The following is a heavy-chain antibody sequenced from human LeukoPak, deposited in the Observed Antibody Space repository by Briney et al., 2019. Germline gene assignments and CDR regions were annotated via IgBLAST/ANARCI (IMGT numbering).Heavy chain of an antibody. CDR1: GYSISSGYY. V-gene: IGHV4-38-2*02. J-gene: IGHJ4*02. D-gene: IGHD6-13*01. CDR3: ARDPTSSRTAGELFDY. Sequence: SETLSLTCTVSGYSISSGYYWGWIRQPPGKGLEWIGSIYHSGSTYYNPSLKSRVTISVDTSKNQFSLKLSSVTAADTAVYYCARDPTSSRTAGELFDYWGQGTLVTVSS. CDR2: IYHSGST.